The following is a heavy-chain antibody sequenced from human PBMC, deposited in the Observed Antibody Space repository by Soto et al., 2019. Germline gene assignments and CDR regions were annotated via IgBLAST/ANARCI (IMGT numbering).Heavy chain of an antibody. V-gene: IGHV4-31*03. CDR2: IYYTGST. J-gene: IGHJ4*02. D-gene: IGHD2-21*01. CDR3: ASAKTTVVPNFDC. CDR1: GGSIGSGGYY. Sequence: QVQLQESGPGLVKPSQTLSLTCTVSGGSIGSGGYYWSWIRQHPGKGLEWIGYIYYTGSTYYNPSLKSRLTISVDTSKNQFSLKLSSVTAADTAVYYCASAKTTVVPNFDCWGQGTLVTVSS.